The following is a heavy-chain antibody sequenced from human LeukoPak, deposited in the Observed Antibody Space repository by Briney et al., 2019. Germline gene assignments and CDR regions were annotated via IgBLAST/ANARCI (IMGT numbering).Heavy chain of an antibody. V-gene: IGHV3-74*01. CDR2: INSDGSAT. CDR3: ASDSPYYGMDV. Sequence: GGSLRLSCAASGFTFSNYWMHWVRQVPGKGLLWVSRINSDGSATIYADSVRGRFTISRDNAKNTLYLQMSGLRVDDTAVYHCASDSPYYGMDVWGQGTTVTVSS. J-gene: IGHJ6*02. CDR1: GFTFSNYW.